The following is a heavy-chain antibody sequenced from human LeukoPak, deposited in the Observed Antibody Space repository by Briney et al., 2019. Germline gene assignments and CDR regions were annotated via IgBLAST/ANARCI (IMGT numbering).Heavy chain of an antibody. CDR3: ARVSPQNYYYYGMDV. CDR2: INHSGST. Sequence: SETLSLTCAVYGGSFSGYYWSWIRQPPGKGLEWIGKINHSGSTNYNPSLKSRVTISVDTSKNQFSLKLSSVTAADTAVYYCARVSPQNYYYYGMDVWGQGTTVTVSS. J-gene: IGHJ6*02. CDR1: GGSFSGYY. V-gene: IGHV4-34*01.